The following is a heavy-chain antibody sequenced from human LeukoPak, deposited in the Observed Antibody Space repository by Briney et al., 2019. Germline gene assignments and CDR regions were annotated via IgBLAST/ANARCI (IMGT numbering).Heavy chain of an antibody. V-gene: IGHV3-9*01. J-gene: IGHJ4*02. Sequence: PGRSLRLSCAASGFTFDDYAMHWVRQAPGKGLEWVSGISWNSGSIGYADSVKGRFTISRDNAKNSLYLQMNSLRAEDTALYYCAKDIFVRIQPWTLFDYWGQGTLVTVSS. CDR3: AKDIFVRIQPWTLFDY. D-gene: IGHD5-18*01. CDR1: GFTFDDYA. CDR2: ISWNSGSI.